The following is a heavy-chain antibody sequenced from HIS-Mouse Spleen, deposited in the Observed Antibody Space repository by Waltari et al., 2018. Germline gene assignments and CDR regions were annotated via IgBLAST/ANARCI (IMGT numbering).Heavy chain of an antibody. Sequence: QVQLVQSGAEVKKPWASVKVSCRASGYTFTRCYTSSVRQATGQGLEWMGWMNPNSGNTGYAQKFQGRVTMTRNTSISTAYMELSSLRSEDTAVYYCARGHDYSNYFDYWGQGTLVTVSS. D-gene: IGHD4-4*01. CDR3: ARGHDYSNYFDY. CDR1: GYTFTRCY. J-gene: IGHJ4*02. CDR2: MNPNSGNT. V-gene: IGHV1-8*01.